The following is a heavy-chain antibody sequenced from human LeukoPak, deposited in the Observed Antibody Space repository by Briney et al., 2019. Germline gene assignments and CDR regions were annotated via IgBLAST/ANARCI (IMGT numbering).Heavy chain of an antibody. CDR2: MRSAGTT. D-gene: IGHD4-17*01. J-gene: IGHJ6*02. CDR3: ARVDYGDYQTDYYYYGMDV. V-gene: IGHV3-53*01. Sequence: GGSLRLSCAAFGFTVSSYYMSWVRQAPGKGLEWVSVMRSAGTTSYADCVKGRFTISRDSSKNTLYLQMNSLRAEDTAVYYCARVDYGDYQTDYYYYGMDVWGQGTTVTVSS. CDR1: GFTVSSYY.